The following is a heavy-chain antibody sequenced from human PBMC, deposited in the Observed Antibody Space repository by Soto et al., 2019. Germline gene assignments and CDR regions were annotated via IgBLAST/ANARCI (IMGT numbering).Heavy chain of an antibody. CDR1: GYTFTSYY. CDR3: ARDRHYYGSVNWFDP. Sequence: AASVKVSCKASGYTFTSYYMHWVRQAPGQGLEWMGIINPSGGSTSYAQKFQGRVTMTRDTSTSTVYMELSSLRSEDTAVYYCARDRHYYGSVNWFDPWGQGTLVTVSS. D-gene: IGHD3-10*01. J-gene: IGHJ5*02. CDR2: INPSGGST. V-gene: IGHV1-46*01.